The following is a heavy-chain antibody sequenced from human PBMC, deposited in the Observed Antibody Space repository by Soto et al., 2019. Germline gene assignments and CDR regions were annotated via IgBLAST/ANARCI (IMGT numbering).Heavy chain of an antibody. D-gene: IGHD2-8*01. CDR2: IIPIFGTA. CDR3: ARDRPGYCTNGVCYTYFDY. CDR1: GGTFSSYA. Sequence: QVQLVQSGAEVKKPGSSVKVSCKASGGTFSSYAISWVRQAPGQGLEWMGGIIPIFGTANYAQKFQGRVTITADEXXSXAXXELSRLGSEDTAVYYWARDRPGYCTNGVCYTYFDYWGQGTLVTVSS. J-gene: IGHJ4*02. V-gene: IGHV1-69*12.